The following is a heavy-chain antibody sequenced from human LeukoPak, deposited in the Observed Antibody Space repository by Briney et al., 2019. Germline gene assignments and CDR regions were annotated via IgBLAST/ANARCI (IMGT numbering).Heavy chain of an antibody. CDR2: ISYDGSNK. Sequence: PGGSLRLSCAASGVTFSSYGMHWVRQAPGKGLEWVAVISYDGSNKYYADSVKGRFTISRDNSKNTLYLQMNSLRAEDTAVHYCAKDSCSGGSCYSFDYWGQGTLVTVSS. CDR3: AKDSCSGGSCYSFDY. J-gene: IGHJ4*02. CDR1: GVTFSSYG. D-gene: IGHD2-15*01. V-gene: IGHV3-30*18.